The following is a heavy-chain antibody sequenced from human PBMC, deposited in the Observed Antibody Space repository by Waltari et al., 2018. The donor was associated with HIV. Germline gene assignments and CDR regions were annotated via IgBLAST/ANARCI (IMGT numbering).Heavy chain of an antibody. D-gene: IGHD3-10*01. J-gene: IGHJ4*02. CDR2: KKHDGSEK. CDR3: ARGGFYGSGSKVN. Sequence: EVQLVESGGGLVQPGGSLRLSCAASGFTFSSYWMSWVRQAPGEGVEWGEKKKHDGSEKYYVDSVNGRFTISRDNAENSLYLQMNSLRAEDTAVYYCARGGFYGSGSKVNWGQGTLVTVSS. V-gene: IGHV3-7*04. CDR1: GFTFSSYW.